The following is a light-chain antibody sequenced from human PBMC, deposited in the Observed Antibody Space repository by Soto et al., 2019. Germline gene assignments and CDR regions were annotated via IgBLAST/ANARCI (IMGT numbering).Light chain of an antibody. CDR3: QQYNSYWT. CDR1: QSISSW. CDR2: DAS. V-gene: IGKV1-5*01. J-gene: IGKJ1*01. Sequence: LSPATLSASKGDRVSITFRASQSISSWLAWYQQKPGKAPKLLIYDASSLESGVPSRFSGSGSGTEFTLTISSLQPDDFATYYCQQYNSYWTFGQGTKVDI.